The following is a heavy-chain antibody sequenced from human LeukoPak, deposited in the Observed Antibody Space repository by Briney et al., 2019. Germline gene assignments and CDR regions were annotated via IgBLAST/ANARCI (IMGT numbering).Heavy chain of an antibody. J-gene: IGHJ4*02. CDR1: GGSFSGYY. CDR2: INHSGST. D-gene: IGHD4-17*01. Sequence: SETLSLTCAVYGGSFSGYYWGWIRQPPGKGLEWIGEINHSGSTNYNPSLKSRVTISVDTSKNQFSLKLSSVTAADTAVYYCATGMTTVTTSANDYWGQGTLVTVSS. CDR3: ATGMTTVTTSANDY. V-gene: IGHV4-34*01.